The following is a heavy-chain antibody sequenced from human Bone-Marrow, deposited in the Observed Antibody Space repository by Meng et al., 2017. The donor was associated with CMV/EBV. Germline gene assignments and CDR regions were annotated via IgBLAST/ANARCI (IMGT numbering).Heavy chain of an antibody. Sequence: SETLSLTCAVYGGSFSGYYWSWIRQPPGKGLEWIGEINHSGSTNYNPSLKSRVTISVDTSKNQFSLKLSSVTAADTAVYYCARGQRHHPYYYYGMDVWGQGTTVTVSS. CDR2: INHSGST. V-gene: IGHV4-34*01. CDR1: GGSFSGYY. J-gene: IGHJ6*02. CDR3: ARGQRHHPYYYYGMDV.